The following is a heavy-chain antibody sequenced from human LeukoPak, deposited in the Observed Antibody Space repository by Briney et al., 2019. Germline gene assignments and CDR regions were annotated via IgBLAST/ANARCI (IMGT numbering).Heavy chain of an antibody. Sequence: PSETLSLTCTVSGGSISSGGYYWSWIRQHPGKGLEWIGYIYYSGSTYYNPSLKSRVTISVDTSKNQFSLKLSSVTAADTAVYYCARNAWFGQYYFDYWGQGTLVTVSS. CDR2: IYYSGST. CDR1: GGSISSGGYY. V-gene: IGHV4-31*03. D-gene: IGHD3-10*01. J-gene: IGHJ4*02. CDR3: ARNAWFGQYYFDY.